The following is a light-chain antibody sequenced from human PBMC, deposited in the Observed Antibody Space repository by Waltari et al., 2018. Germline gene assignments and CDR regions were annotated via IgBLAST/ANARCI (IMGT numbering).Light chain of an antibody. J-gene: IGKJ2*01. V-gene: IGKV3-15*01. Sequence: EIVMTQSPAILSVSPGERANLSCRASQSVSTNVAWYQQKPGQAPRLLFYGASTRATDIPTRFSGSGSGTEFTLTISSLQSEDFAIYYCQQYNSWPPYTFGQGTKLEIK. CDR2: GAS. CDR1: QSVSTN. CDR3: QQYNSWPPYT.